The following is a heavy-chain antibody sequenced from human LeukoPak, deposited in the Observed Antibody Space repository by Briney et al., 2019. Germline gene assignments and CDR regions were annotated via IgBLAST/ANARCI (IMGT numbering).Heavy chain of an antibody. Sequence: QPGRSLRLSCAASGFTFSSYAMHWVRQAPGKGLEWVAVISYDGSNKYYADSVKGRFTISRDNSKNTLYLQMNSLRTEDTAVYYCVRVSGFCTNGVCPSFDPWGQGTLVTVSS. CDR3: VRVSGFCTNGVCPSFDP. CDR1: GFTFSSYA. CDR2: ISYDGSNK. J-gene: IGHJ5*02. V-gene: IGHV3-30-3*01. D-gene: IGHD2-8*01.